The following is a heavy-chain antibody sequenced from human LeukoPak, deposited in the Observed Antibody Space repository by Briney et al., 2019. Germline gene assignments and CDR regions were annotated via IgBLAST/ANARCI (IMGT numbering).Heavy chain of an antibody. CDR1: GFTFSSYG. Sequence: GGTLRLSCAASGFTFSSYGMSWVRQAPGKGLEWVSYISTSGSTIYYADSVKGRFTISRDNAKISLYLQMNNLRAEDTAVYYCARYYYDSSGYYYSDYWGQGTLVTVSS. V-gene: IGHV3-48*04. CDR2: ISTSGSTI. J-gene: IGHJ4*02. CDR3: ARYYYDSSGYYYSDY. D-gene: IGHD3-22*01.